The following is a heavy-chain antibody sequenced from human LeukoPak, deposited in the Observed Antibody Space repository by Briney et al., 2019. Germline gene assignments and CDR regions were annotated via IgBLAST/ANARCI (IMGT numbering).Heavy chain of an antibody. CDR1: GGTFSSYA. J-gene: IGHJ4*02. CDR3: ARAKPIAAAGIGGEYYFDY. Sequence: ASVKVSCKASGGTFSSYAISRVRQAPGQGLVWMGGIIPIFGTANYAQKFQGRVTITTDESTSTAYMELSSLRSEDTAVYYCARAKPIAAAGIGGEYYFDYWGQGTLVTVSS. CDR2: IIPIFGTA. D-gene: IGHD6-13*01. V-gene: IGHV1-69*05.